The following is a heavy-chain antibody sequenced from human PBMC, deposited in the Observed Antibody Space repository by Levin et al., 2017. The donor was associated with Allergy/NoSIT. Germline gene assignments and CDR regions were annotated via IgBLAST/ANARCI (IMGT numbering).Heavy chain of an antibody. Sequence: ASVKVSCAASGFTFSSYWMHWVRQAPGKGLVWVSRINSDGSSTSYADSVRGRFTISRDNAKNTLYLQMNSLRAEDAAVYYCARVGSSSGFYYYYYGMDVWGQGTTVTVSS. CDR3: ARVGSSSGFYYYYYGMDV. V-gene: IGHV3-74*01. D-gene: IGHD6-6*01. J-gene: IGHJ6*02. CDR1: GFTFSSYW. CDR2: INSDGSST.